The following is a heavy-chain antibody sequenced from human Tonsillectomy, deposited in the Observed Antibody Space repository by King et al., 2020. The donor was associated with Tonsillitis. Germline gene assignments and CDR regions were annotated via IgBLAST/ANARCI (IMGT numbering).Heavy chain of an antibody. J-gene: IGHJ4*02. CDR1: GYTLTELS. V-gene: IGHV1-24*01. CDR2: FDPEDGET. Sequence: DQLVQSGAEVKKPGASVKVSCKVSGYTLTELSMHWVRQAPGKGLEWMGGFDPEDGETIYAQKFQGRVTMTEDTSTDTAYMELSSLRSEDTAVYYCATGICGYSCCDRRGGMKDYWGQGTLVTVSS. D-gene: IGHD5-12*01. CDR3: ATGICGYSCCDRRGGMKDY.